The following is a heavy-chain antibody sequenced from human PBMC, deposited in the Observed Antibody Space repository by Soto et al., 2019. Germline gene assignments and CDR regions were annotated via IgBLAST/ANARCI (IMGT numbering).Heavy chain of an antibody. CDR3: AKDSGYDFPNYYYYGMDV. CDR1: GFTFSRYA. D-gene: IGHD5-12*01. V-gene: IGHV3-23*01. J-gene: IGHJ6*02. CDR2: ISGSGGST. Sequence: GVSLRLSCAAYGFTFSRYAMSWVRQAPGKGLEWVSAISGSGGSTYYADSGKGRFTISRDNSKNTLYLQMNSLRAEDTAVYYCAKDSGYDFPNYYYYGMDVWGQGTTVTSP.